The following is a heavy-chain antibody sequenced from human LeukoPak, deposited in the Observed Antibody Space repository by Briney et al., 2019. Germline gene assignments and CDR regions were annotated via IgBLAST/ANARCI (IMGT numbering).Heavy chain of an antibody. V-gene: IGHV4-59*08. CDR3: ARAVSGRFDY. D-gene: IGHD6-19*01. CDR2: IYYSGST. Sequence: SETLSLTCTVSGGSMVPYHWSWIRQPPGKVLEWTGYIYYSGSTNYNPSLKSRVTISVDTSKNQFSLKLSSVTAADTAMYYCARAVSGRFDYWGQGTLVTVSS. CDR1: GGSMVPYH. J-gene: IGHJ4*02.